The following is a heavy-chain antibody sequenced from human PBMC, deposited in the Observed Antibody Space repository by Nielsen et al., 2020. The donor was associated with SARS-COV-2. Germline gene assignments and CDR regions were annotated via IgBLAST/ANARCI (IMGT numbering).Heavy chain of an antibody. CDR3: ARGSGDYDFWSGYDYMDV. CDR2: IGTAGDT. Sequence: GESLKISCAASGFTFSSYDMHWVRQATGKGLEWVSAIGTAGDTYYPGSVKGRFTISRDNSKNTLYLQMNSLRAEDTAVYYCARGSGDYDFWSGYDYMDVWGKGTTVTVSS. CDR1: GFTFSSYD. J-gene: IGHJ6*03. V-gene: IGHV3-13*01. D-gene: IGHD3-3*01.